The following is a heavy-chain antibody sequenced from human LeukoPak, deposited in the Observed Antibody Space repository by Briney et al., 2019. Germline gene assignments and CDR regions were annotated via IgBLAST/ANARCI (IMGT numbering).Heavy chain of an antibody. D-gene: IGHD2-15*01. Sequence: SETLSLTCTVAGYSISSDYYWGWIRQPPGKGLEWIGSIHHSGRTYYNPSLKSRVTISVDTSKNQFSLKLSSVTAADTAVYYCARAGFGAVAATFGRSHYYYYMDVWGKGTTVTVSS. CDR2: IHHSGRT. CDR1: GYSISSDYY. CDR3: ARAGFGAVAATFGRSHYYYYMDV. J-gene: IGHJ6*03. V-gene: IGHV4-38-2*02.